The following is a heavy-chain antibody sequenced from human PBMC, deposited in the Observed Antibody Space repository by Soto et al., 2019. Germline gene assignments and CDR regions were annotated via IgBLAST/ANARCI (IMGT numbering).Heavy chain of an antibody. Sequence: PSETLSLTCNVSGGSVSSTNYYWGWIRQPPGKGLEWIGYVYYSGSTNYNPSLRSRVTISVDTSKNQFSLKLSSVTAAGTAVYYCARDFCGGDCSDDYYYYAMDVWGQGTTVTVSS. CDR1: GGSVSSTNYY. CDR3: ARDFCGGDCSDDYYYYAMDV. CDR2: VYYSGST. J-gene: IGHJ6*02. D-gene: IGHD2-21*02. V-gene: IGHV4-61*01.